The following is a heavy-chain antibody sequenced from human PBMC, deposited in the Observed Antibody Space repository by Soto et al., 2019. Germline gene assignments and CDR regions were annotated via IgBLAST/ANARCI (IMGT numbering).Heavy chain of an antibody. CDR3: ASSPYYYDSSGYYYGPEFDY. D-gene: IGHD3-22*01. Sequence: SVKVSCKASGGTFSSYAISWVRQAPGQGLEWMGGIIPIFGTANYAQKFQGRVTITADESTSTAYMELSSLRSEDTAVYYCASSPYYYDSSGYYYGPEFDYWGQGTLVTVSS. CDR1: GGTFSSYA. CDR2: IIPIFGTA. J-gene: IGHJ4*02. V-gene: IGHV1-69*13.